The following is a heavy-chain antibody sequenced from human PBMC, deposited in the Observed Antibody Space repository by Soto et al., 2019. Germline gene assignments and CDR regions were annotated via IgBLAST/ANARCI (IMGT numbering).Heavy chain of an antibody. CDR3: AREPNYFDY. V-gene: IGHV1-18*01. CDR2: ISAYNGNT. CDR1: GYTVTSYG. J-gene: IGHJ4*02. Sequence: QVQLVQSGAEVKKRGASVKVSCKASGYTVTSYGSRWVRQAPGQGLEWMGWISAYNGNTKSVQKLQGRVTMTTDTSTSTAYMELRSLRSDDTAVYYCAREPNYFDYWGQGTLVTVSS.